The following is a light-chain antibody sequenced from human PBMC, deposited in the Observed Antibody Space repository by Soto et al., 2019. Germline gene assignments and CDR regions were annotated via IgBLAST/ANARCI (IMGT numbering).Light chain of an antibody. CDR1: QSVSSN. J-gene: IGKJ4*01. CDR3: QQYNTGST. Sequence: EIVMTQSPATLSVSPGERATLSCRASQSVSSNLAWYQQKPGQAPRLLIYGASTRATGIPARFSGSGSGTEFTLTISSLQSEDFAVYYCQQYNTGSTFGGGTKVEIK. CDR2: GAS. V-gene: IGKV3-15*01.